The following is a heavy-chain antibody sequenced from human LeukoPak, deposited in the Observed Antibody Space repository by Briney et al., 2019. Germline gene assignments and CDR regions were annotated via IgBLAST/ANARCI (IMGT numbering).Heavy chain of an antibody. V-gene: IGHV1-69*13. CDR2: IIPIFGTA. Sequence: SVKVSCKAVRGTFSSYAISWVRQAPGQGLEWMGGIIPIFGTANYAQKFQGRVTLTADESTSTAYMELSSLRSEDTAVYYCARAHDVDTAMTDYWGQGTLVTVSS. CDR3: ARAHDVDTAMTDY. CDR1: RGTFSSYA. D-gene: IGHD5-18*01. J-gene: IGHJ4*02.